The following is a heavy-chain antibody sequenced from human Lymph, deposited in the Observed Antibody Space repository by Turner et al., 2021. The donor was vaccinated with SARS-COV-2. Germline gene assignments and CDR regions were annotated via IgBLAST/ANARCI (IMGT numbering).Heavy chain of an antibody. V-gene: IGHV3-30-3*01. CDR2: ISYDGNII. CDR1: GFNFSSYA. J-gene: IGHJ4*02. Sequence: QVQLVESGGGVVPPGRSLRLSCAASGFNFSSYAMHWVRQAPGKGLEWVALISYDGNIIYDAESVKGRFTISRDNSKNTLFVQMNSLRPEDTAVYYCARDWGGSYTNFDYWGQGTLVTVSS. D-gene: IGHD1-26*01. CDR3: ARDWGGSYTNFDY.